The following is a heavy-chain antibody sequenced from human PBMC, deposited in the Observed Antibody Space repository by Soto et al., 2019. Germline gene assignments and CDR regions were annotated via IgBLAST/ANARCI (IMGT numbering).Heavy chain of an antibody. CDR2: ISARSINT. Sequence: EVQLLASGGGLVQLGGPLRLSCAAPGFTFYSYAMDWVRRAPGKGLEWVASISARSINTYYADSVKGRFTISRDHSKSTLYLQVNSLRAEDTDIYYCAKRGDSYYYGMNVWGQGTTVTVSS. V-gene: IGHV3-23*01. CDR3: AKRGDSYYYGMNV. J-gene: IGHJ6*02. CDR1: GFTFYSYA. D-gene: IGHD3-16*01.